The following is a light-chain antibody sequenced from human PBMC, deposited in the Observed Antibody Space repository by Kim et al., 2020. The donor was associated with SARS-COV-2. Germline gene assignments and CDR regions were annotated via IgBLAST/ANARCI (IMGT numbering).Light chain of an antibody. CDR1: KLGDKY. CDR2: QDS. J-gene: IGLJ3*02. V-gene: IGLV3-1*01. CDR3: QAWDSSTGV. Sequence: YELTQPPSVSVSPGQTASITCSGDKLGDKYACWYQQKPGQSPVLVIYQDSKRPSGIPERFSGSNSGNTATLTISGTQAMDEADYYCQAWDSSTGV.